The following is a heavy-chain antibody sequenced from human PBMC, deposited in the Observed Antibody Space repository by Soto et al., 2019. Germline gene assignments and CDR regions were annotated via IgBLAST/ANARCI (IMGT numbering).Heavy chain of an antibody. CDR3: ARDAGPTVTTSPPFDY. Sequence: EVQLVESGGGLVQPGGSLRLSCAASGFTFSSYWMHWVRQAPGKGLVWVSRINSDGSSTSYADSVKGRFTISRDNXKXXLYLQMNSLRAEDTAVYYCARDAGPTVTTSPPFDYWGEGTLVTVSS. J-gene: IGHJ4*02. CDR1: GFTFSSYW. D-gene: IGHD4-17*01. V-gene: IGHV3-74*01. CDR2: INSDGSST.